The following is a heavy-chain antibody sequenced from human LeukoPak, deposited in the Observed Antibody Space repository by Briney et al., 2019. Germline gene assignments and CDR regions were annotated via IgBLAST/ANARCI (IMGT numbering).Heavy chain of an antibody. CDR1: GGSISSYY. Sequence: SETLSLTCTVSGGSISSYYWSWIRRPPGKGLEWIGYIYYSGSTNYNPSLKSRVTISVDTSKNQFSLKLSSVSAADTAVYYCARAPIAAAGTGYDYWGQGTLVTVSS. J-gene: IGHJ4*02. V-gene: IGHV4-59*01. D-gene: IGHD6-13*01. CDR3: ARAPIAAAGTGYDY. CDR2: IYYSGST.